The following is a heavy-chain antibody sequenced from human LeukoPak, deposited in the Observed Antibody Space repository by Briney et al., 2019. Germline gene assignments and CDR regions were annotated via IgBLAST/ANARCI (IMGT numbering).Heavy chain of an antibody. D-gene: IGHD4-17*01. J-gene: IGHJ4*02. Sequence: GGSLRLSCAASGFTFSNFAMNWVRQAPGKGLEWVSGISGSAGTTYYADSLKGRFTISRDNSKNTLYLQMNSLRAEDTAVYYCARGDYGELFDYWGQGTLVTVSS. CDR2: ISGSAGTT. V-gene: IGHV3-23*01. CDR3: ARGDYGELFDY. CDR1: GFTFSNFA.